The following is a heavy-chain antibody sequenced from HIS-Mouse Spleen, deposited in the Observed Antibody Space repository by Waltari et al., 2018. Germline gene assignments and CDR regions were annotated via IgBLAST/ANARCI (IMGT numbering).Heavy chain of an antibody. V-gene: IGHV3-7*01. J-gene: IGHJ2*01. CDR3: ARNLNWGDRYWYFDL. D-gene: IGHD7-27*01. CDR1: GFTFSSYW. Sequence: EVQLVESGGGLVQPGGSLRLSGAASGFTFSSYWMSWVLQAPGKGLEWVANIKQDGSEKYYVDSVKGRFTISRDNAKNSLYLQMNSLRAEDTAVYYCARNLNWGDRYWYFDLWGRGTLVTVSS. CDR2: IKQDGSEK.